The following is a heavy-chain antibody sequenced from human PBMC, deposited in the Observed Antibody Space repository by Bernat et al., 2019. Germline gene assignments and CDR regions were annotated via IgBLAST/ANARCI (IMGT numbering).Heavy chain of an antibody. V-gene: IGHV3-73*01. Sequence: EVQLAESGGGLVQPGGSLKLSCAASGLTFSDSTMQWVRQASGKGLEWVGRVRTKANGFATSYAASVIGSFTISRADSKNTAYLQMNSLKIEDTAVYYCTRSGALAEQTFDSWGQGTLVTVSS. CDR2: VRTKANGFAT. J-gene: IGHJ4*02. CDR1: GLTFSDST. D-gene: IGHD3-10*01. CDR3: TRSGALAEQTFDS.